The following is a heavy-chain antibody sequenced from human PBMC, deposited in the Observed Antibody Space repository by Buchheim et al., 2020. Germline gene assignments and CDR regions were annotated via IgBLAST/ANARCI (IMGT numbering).Heavy chain of an antibody. CDR1: GGSVSSGSYY. J-gene: IGHJ6*03. Sequence: QVQLQESGPGLVKPSETLSLTCTVSGGSVSSGSYYWSWIRQPPGKGLEWIGYINYSGSTNYNPSLKSRVTISVDTSKNQFSLKRSSVTAADTAVYYCARENRIAARLSFQYYYYMDVWGKGTT. CDR2: INYSGST. D-gene: IGHD6-6*01. CDR3: ARENRIAARLSFQYYYYMDV. V-gene: IGHV4-61*01.